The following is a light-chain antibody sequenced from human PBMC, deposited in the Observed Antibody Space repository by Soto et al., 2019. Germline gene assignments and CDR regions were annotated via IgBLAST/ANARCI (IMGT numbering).Light chain of an antibody. CDR2: EVS. J-gene: IGLJ1*01. CDR3: ASHTTSDTRV. Sequence: QSALTQPASASGSPGQSIAISCTGTSGDVGAYDYVSWYQHHPDKAPKLMIYEVSNRPSGVSDRFSGSKSVYTATLTISGLQAEDEADYYCASHTTSDTRVFGTGTKVTVL. CDR1: SGDVGAYDY. V-gene: IGLV2-14*01.